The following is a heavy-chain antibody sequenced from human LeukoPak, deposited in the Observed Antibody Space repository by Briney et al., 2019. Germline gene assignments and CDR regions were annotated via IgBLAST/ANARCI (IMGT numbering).Heavy chain of an antibody. CDR1: GFNFSDYS. V-gene: IGHV3-21*01. J-gene: IGHJ5*02. CDR3: ARVDYQLLVEWFDP. CDR2: VNGASDYI. D-gene: IGHD1-26*01. Sequence: GGFLRLSCAASGFNFSDYSMTWVRQAPGKGLEWVSSVNGASDYIYYADSVKGRFTIARDNAKNSVYLQMHSLRTEDTAVYFCARVDYQLLVEWFDPWGQGTLVTVSS.